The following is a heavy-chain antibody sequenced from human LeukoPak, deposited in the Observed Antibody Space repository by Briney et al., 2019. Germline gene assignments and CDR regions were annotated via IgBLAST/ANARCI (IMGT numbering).Heavy chain of an antibody. CDR2: ISPTWSTT. CDR3: ARGPNSNWSGLDF. CDR1: GFSFSGHW. J-gene: IGHJ4*02. D-gene: IGHD6-6*01. V-gene: IGHV3-74*01. Sequence: GGSLRLSCTAPGFSFSGHWMHWARQLPGKGLVWVSRISPTWSTTSYADSVKGRFTVSRDNDKNTLYLQLNNLRAQDTAVYYCARGPNSNWSGLDFWGQGTLLTVSS.